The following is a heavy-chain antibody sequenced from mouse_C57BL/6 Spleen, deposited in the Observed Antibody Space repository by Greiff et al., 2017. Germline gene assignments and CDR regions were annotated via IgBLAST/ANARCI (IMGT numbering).Heavy chain of an antibody. J-gene: IGHJ2*01. Sequence: EVQLQQSGAELVRPGASVKLSCTASGFNIKDDYMHWVKQRPEQGLEWIGWIDPENGDTEYASKFQGKATITADTSSNTAYLQHSSLTSEDTAVYYCTSHTYYYGSSPYYFDYGGKGTTLTVPS. CDR3: TSHTYYYGSSPYYFDY. V-gene: IGHV14-4*01. D-gene: IGHD1-1*01. CDR1: GFNIKDDY. CDR2: IDPENGDT.